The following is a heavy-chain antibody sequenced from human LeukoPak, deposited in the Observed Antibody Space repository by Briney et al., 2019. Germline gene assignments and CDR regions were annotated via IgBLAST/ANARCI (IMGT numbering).Heavy chain of an antibody. D-gene: IGHD6-13*01. CDR2: IWYDGSNK. CDR1: GLTFSSYG. Sequence: GGSLRLSCAASGLTFSSYGMHWVRQAPGKGLEWVAVIWYDGSNKYYADSVKDRFTISRDNSKNTLYLQMNSLRAEDTAVYYCAKDPEQQLAFFDYWGQGTLVTVSS. V-gene: IGHV3-33*06. J-gene: IGHJ4*02. CDR3: AKDPEQQLAFFDY.